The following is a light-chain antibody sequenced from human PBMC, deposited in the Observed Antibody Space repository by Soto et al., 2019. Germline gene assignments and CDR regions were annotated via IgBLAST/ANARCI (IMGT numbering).Light chain of an antibody. Sequence: EIVLTQSPATLSLSPGERATLSCRASQSVSSYLAWYQHKPGQAPRLLMYDASNRATGIPARFSGTASGTDFTLTISSLEPEDFAVYHCQQRSNWPPSITFGQGTRLEIK. CDR2: DAS. CDR3: QQRSNWPPSIT. V-gene: IGKV3-11*01. J-gene: IGKJ5*01. CDR1: QSVSSY.